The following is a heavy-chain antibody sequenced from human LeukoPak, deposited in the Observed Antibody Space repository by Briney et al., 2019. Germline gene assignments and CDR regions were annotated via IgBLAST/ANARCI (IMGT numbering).Heavy chain of an antibody. CDR2: INHSGST. J-gene: IGHJ4*02. V-gene: IGHV4-34*01. CDR1: GGSFSGYY. CDR3: ARGLSDVY. Sequence: PSEILSLTCGVYGGSFSGYYWTWIRQPPGKGLEWIGEINHSGSTNYNPSLKSRVTISIDTSKNQFSLKLNSVTAADTAVYYCARGLSDVYWGQGTLVTVSS.